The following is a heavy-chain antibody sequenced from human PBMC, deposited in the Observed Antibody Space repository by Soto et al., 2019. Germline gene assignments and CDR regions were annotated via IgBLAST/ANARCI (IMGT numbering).Heavy chain of an antibody. D-gene: IGHD3-22*01. CDR3: ARDSHYYDSSGYYSGLDY. CDR2: IYYSGST. V-gene: IGHV4-30-4*01. J-gene: IGHJ4*02. CDR1: GGSISSGDYY. Sequence: SETLSLTCTVSGGSISSGDYYWSWIRQPPGKGLEWIGYIYYSGSTYYNPSLKSRVTISVDTSKNQFSLKLGSVTAADTAVYYCARDSHYYDSSGYYSGLDYWGQGTLVTVSS.